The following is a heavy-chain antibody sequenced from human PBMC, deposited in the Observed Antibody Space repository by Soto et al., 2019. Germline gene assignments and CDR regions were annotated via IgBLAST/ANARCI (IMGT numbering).Heavy chain of an antibody. Sequence: QVQLVQSGAEVKKPGSSVKVSCKASGGTFSSYTISWVRQAPGQGLEWMGRIIPILGIANYAPKFQGRVTITADKSTSTAYMALSSLRSEDTAVYYCASLYCSGGSCYSYGYWGQGTLVTVSS. J-gene: IGHJ4*02. CDR3: ASLYCSGGSCYSYGY. CDR1: GGTFSSYT. D-gene: IGHD2-15*01. V-gene: IGHV1-69*02. CDR2: IIPILGIA.